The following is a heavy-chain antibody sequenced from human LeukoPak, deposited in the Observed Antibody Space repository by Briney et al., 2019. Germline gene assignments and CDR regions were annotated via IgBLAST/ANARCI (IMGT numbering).Heavy chain of an antibody. D-gene: IGHD1-26*01. V-gene: IGHV3-53*01. CDR2: IYGDSRT. Sequence: GGSLRLSCSASGFTFSSYAMHWVRQAPGKGLECVSVIYGDSRTYYADSVKGRFTISRDDSKNTLYLQMNSLRAEDTAIYYCARVPGVAPTIVDYWGQGTLVTVSS. J-gene: IGHJ4*02. CDR1: GFTFSSYA. CDR3: ARVPGVAPTIVDY.